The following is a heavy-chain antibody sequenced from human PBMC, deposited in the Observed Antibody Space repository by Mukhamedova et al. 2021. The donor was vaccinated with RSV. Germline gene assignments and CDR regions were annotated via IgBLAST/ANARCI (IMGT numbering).Heavy chain of an antibody. Sequence: STYSWAWIRQPPGKGLVWIGSMSSSGKTYNTPSLESRVTISVDTSTIHFSLERNSVNASDTAGHHGARQLTTGWAGEGGFDIWG. V-gene: IGHV4-39*01. CDR3: ARQLTTGWAGEGGFDI. J-gene: IGHJ3*02. CDR2: MSSSGKT. CDR1: STYS. D-gene: IGHD1-1*01.